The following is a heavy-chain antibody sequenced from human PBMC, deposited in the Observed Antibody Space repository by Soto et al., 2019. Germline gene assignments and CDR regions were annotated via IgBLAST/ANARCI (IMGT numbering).Heavy chain of an antibody. CDR2: ISSNSAYI. D-gene: IGHD6-13*01. CDR1: GFTFRSFT. Sequence: GSLRLSCAASGFTFRSFTMNWFRQAPGKGLEWVSTISSNSAYIYYTDALRRRFTISRDNAKNSLHLQMNSLRAEDTAVYYCTRDASRDSSARGWFDPWGPGTLVTVSS. V-gene: IGHV3-21*01. CDR3: TRDASRDSSARGWFDP. J-gene: IGHJ5*02.